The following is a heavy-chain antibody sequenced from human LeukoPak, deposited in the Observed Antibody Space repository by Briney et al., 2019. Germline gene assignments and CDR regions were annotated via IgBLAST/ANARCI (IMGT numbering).Heavy chain of an antibody. CDR1: GYSLNNYL. J-gene: IGHJ4*02. V-gene: IGHV5-10-1*01. CDR2: NEPTDSQT. D-gene: IGHD3-16*02. CDR3: VGLGRYRIDY. Sequence: GDPLKISCKGSGYSLNNYLNRGLRAIPEKAREWRGTNEPTDSQTKHTPPVQGHVTISLDKSISTAYLQWSGLRASDTAMYYCVGLGRYRIDYWGQGALVTVSS.